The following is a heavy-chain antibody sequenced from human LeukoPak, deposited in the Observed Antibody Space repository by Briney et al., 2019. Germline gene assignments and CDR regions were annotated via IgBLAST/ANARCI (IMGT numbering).Heavy chain of an antibody. J-gene: IGHJ5*02. Sequence: GESLKISCRGSGYTFTRHWIGWVRQMPGRGLEWMGIIYPGDSDTRYSPSFQGQVTISADESISTAYLQWSSLKASDSAMYYCARGSERWLIHGGFDPWGQGTLVTVSS. CDR1: GYTFTRHW. D-gene: IGHD6-19*01. CDR3: ARGSERWLIHGGFDP. CDR2: IYPGDSDT. V-gene: IGHV5-51*01.